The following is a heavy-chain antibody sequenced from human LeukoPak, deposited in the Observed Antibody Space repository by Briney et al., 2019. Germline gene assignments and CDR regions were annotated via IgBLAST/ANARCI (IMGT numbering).Heavy chain of an antibody. D-gene: IGHD1-26*01. CDR1: GFTVSSNY. CDR2: IYSGGST. CDR3: AREKLGAPNYFDY. Sequence: GGSLRLSCAASGFTVSSNYMSWVRQAPGKGLEWVSVIYSGGSTYYADSVKGRFTISRDNSKNTLYLQMNSLRAEDTAVYYCAREKLGAPNYFDYWGQGTLVTVSS. J-gene: IGHJ4*02. V-gene: IGHV3-53*01.